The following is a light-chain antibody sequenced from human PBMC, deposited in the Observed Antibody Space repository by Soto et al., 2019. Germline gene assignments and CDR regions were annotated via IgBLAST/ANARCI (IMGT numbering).Light chain of an antibody. CDR2: DAS. J-gene: IGKJ4*01. CDR1: QSVSSY. Sequence: EIVLTQSPATLSLSPGERATLSCRASQSVSSYLAWYQQTPGQAPRLLIYDASNRATGIPARFSGSGSGTDFTLTISSLEPEDSAVYYCQQRSDWPLTLGGGTKVEIK. V-gene: IGKV3-11*01. CDR3: QQRSDWPLT.